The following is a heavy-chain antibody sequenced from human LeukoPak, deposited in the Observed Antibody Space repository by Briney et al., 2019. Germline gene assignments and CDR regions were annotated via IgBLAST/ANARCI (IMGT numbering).Heavy chain of an antibody. D-gene: IGHD3-3*01. J-gene: IGHJ5*02. V-gene: IGHV3-23*01. Sequence: GGSLRLSCAASGFTFSSYAMSWVRQAPGKGLEWVSAISGSGGSTYYADSVKGRFTISRDNAKNSLYLQMNSLRAEDTALYYCAKDRLRFLEWFDRNWFDPWGQGTLVTVSS. CDR2: ISGSGGST. CDR1: GFTFSSYA. CDR3: AKDRLRFLEWFDRNWFDP.